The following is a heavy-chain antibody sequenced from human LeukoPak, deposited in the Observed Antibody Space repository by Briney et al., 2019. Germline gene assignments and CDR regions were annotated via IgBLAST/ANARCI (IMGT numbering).Heavy chain of an antibody. Sequence: SETLSLTCTVSGGSISSYYWSWIRQPPGKGLEWIGYIYYSGSTNYNPSLKSRVTISVDTSKNQFSLKLSSVTAADTAVYYCARDGAVAGINYWGQGTLVTVSS. V-gene: IGHV4-59*01. CDR2: IYYSGST. CDR1: GGSISSYY. J-gene: IGHJ4*02. D-gene: IGHD6-19*01. CDR3: ARDGAVAGINY.